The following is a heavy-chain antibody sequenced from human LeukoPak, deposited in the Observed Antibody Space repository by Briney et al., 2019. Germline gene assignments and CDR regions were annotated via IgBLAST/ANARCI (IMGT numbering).Heavy chain of an antibody. Sequence: GGSLRLSCAASGFTFSGSAMHWDRQASGKGLEWVANIKQDGTEKYYVDSVKGRFTISRDNAKNSLYLQMNSLRVEDTAVYYCAKVAKYYYGSETYYFFEHWGQGTPVTASS. CDR2: IKQDGTEK. CDR3: AKVAKYYYGSETYYFFEH. D-gene: IGHD3-10*01. CDR1: GFTFSGSA. J-gene: IGHJ4*02. V-gene: IGHV3-7*01.